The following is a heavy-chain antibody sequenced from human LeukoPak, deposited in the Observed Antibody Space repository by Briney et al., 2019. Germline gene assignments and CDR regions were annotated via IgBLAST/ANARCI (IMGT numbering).Heavy chain of an antibody. CDR1: GFIVSSKY. CDR3: ARAGPIDY. Sequence: GGSLSLSCAASGFIVSSKYMSWVRQAPGKGLEWVSVIYSGGSTYFAASVEGRFPISRDNTKNTVYVQMNSLRVEGTALYYCARAGPIDYWGQGTLVTVSS. J-gene: IGHJ4*02. V-gene: IGHV3-53*01. CDR2: IYSGGST.